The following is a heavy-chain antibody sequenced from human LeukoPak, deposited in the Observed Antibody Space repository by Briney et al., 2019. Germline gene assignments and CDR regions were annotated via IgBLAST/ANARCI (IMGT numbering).Heavy chain of an antibody. V-gene: IGHV3-7*01. CDR1: GFTFSSYW. D-gene: IGHD2-21*02. CDR2: IKQDGSEK. J-gene: IGHJ3*02. CDR3: ARDRGPTDRGAFDI. Sequence: PGGSLRLSCAASGFTFSSYWMSWVRQAPGKGLEWVANIKQDGSEKYYVDSVKGRFTISRDNVKNSLYLQMNSLRAEDTAVYYCARDRGPTDRGAFDIWGQGTMVTVSS.